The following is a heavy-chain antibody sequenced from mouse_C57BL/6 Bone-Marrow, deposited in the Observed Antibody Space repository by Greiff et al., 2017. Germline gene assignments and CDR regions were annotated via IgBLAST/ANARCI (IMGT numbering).Heavy chain of an antibody. J-gene: IGHJ1*03. CDR1: GYTFTSYW. Sequence: VQLQQPGAELVRPGSSVKLSCKASGYTFTSYWMHWVKQRPIQGLEWIGNIDPSASETPYNQQFTAKATLTVDKSSSTAYMQLSSLTSEDSAVYYCARRGAVVAHFDVWGTGTTVTVSS. V-gene: IGHV1-52*01. CDR3: ARRGAVVAHFDV. D-gene: IGHD1-1*01. CDR2: IDPSASET.